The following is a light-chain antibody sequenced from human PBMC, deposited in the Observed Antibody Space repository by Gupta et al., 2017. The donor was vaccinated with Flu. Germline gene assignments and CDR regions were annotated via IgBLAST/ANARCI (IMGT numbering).Light chain of an antibody. J-gene: IGKJ2*03. CDR1: QTINSW. CDR2: QAS. CDR3: QQYSSYSGYS. Sequence: DRVTITCRASQTINSWLAWYQQKPGKAPKLLIYQASILETGVPSRFSGSGSGTEFTLTSSCLQPDDFATYYCQQYSSYSGYSFGQGTKLEIK. V-gene: IGKV1-5*03.